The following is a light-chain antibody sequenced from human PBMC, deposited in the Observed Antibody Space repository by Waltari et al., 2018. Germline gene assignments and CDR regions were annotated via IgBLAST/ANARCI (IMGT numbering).Light chain of an antibody. CDR2: DDS. V-gene: IGLV1-40*01. Sequence: QSVLTQPPSVSGTPGQRVTIPCTGSTPNVGPTSGVYRYQQLPGEAPKLLIHDDSSRPSGVPDRFSGSKSGTSAYLAITGLQAEDEADYYCQSYDGSLTGWVFGGGTNLAVL. CDR3: QSYDGSLTGWV. CDR1: TPNVGPTSG. J-gene: IGLJ3*02.